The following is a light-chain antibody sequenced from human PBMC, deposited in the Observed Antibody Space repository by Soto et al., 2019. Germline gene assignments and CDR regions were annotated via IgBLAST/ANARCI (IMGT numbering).Light chain of an antibody. CDR2: EVT. J-gene: IGLJ1*01. V-gene: IGLV2-23*02. CDR1: SSDIGSYNL. Sequence: QSVLTQPASVSGSPGQSITISCTGTSSDIGSYNLVSWYQQHPGKAPRLMISEVTKRPSGISNRFSGSKSGNTASLTISGLQAVDEADXYXXXXXXITTSYVFXTGXXVT. CDR3: XXXXXITTSYV.